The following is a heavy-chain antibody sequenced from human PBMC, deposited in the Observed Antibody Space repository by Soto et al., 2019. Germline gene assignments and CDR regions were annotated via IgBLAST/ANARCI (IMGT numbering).Heavy chain of an antibody. J-gene: IGHJ6*02. D-gene: IGHD6-19*01. Sequence: ASVKVSCKASRVAFSKFIVTWVRQAPGLGLEWVGGIIPIFGTANYAQKFQGRVTITADESTSTSYMEVNNLRSEDTAMYYCAKVRYSSPMGYYYGMDVWGQGTTVTVSS. CDR1: RVAFSKFI. V-gene: IGHV1-69*13. CDR2: IIPIFGTA. CDR3: AKVRYSSPMGYYYGMDV.